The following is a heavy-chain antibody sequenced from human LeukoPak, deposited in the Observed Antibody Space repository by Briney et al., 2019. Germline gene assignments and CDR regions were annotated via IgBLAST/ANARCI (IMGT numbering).Heavy chain of an antibody. Sequence: GGSLRLSCAASGFTFSTYAMSWVRQAPGKGLEWVSAISDSGGATFDADSVKGRFTISRDNSKNTLFLQMNSLRAEDTAVYYCARDLFSYGANQDDYWGQGTLVTVSS. V-gene: IGHV3-23*01. J-gene: IGHJ4*02. CDR3: ARDLFSYGANQDDY. CDR2: ISDSGGAT. CDR1: GFTFSTYA. D-gene: IGHD5-18*01.